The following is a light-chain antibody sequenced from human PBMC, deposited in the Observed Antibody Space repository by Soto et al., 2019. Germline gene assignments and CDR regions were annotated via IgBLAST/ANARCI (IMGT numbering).Light chain of an antibody. J-gene: IGKJ5*01. CDR1: QSISTY. Sequence: DIQMTQSPSSLSASVGKRVAITCRASQSISTYLNWYQKKPGKAPNLLIYDASRLQSGGPSRCSGSGGGTDVTLSISSVQPEDFATYFCQQSYMAPITFGQGTRLEIK. CDR3: QQSYMAPIT. CDR2: DAS. V-gene: IGKV1-39*01.